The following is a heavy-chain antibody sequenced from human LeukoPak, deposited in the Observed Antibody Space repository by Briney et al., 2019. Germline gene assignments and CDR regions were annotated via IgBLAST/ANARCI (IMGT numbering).Heavy chain of an antibody. J-gene: IGHJ3*02. V-gene: IGHV4-59*01. CDR3: ARDLIYYDSRGAFDI. Sequence: SETLSLTCTVSGGSISSYYWSWIRQPPGKGLEWIGYIYYSGSTNYNPSLKSRVTISVDTSKNQFSLKLSSVTAADTAVYYCARDLIYYDSRGAFDIWGQGTMVTVSS. CDR1: GGSISSYY. CDR2: IYYSGST. D-gene: IGHD3-22*01.